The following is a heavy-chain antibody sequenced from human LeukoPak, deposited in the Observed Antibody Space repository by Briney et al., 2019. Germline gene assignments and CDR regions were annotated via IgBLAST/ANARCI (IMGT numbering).Heavy chain of an antibody. D-gene: IGHD6-13*01. CDR2: ISGSGGST. CDR3: AEDSQQLVPYY. Sequence: GGSLRLSCAASGFTFSSYAMNWVRQAPGKGLEWVSGISGSGGSTYYADSVKGRFTISRDNSKNTLYLQMNNLRAEDTAVYYCAEDSQQLVPYYWGQGTLVTVSS. CDR1: GFTFSSYA. V-gene: IGHV3-23*01. J-gene: IGHJ4*02.